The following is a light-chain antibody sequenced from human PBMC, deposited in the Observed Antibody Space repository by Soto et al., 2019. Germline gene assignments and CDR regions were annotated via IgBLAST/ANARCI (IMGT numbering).Light chain of an antibody. CDR3: CSYAGSYTLGV. V-gene: IGLV2-11*01. J-gene: IGLJ3*02. CDR2: DVS. Sequence: QSALTQPRSVSGSPGQSVTFSCTGTSSEVGGYDYVSWYQHHPGKAPKLMIYDVSKRPSGVPDRFSGSKSGNTASLTISGLQAEDEADYYCCSYAGSYTLGVFGGGTKLTVL. CDR1: SSEVGGYDY.